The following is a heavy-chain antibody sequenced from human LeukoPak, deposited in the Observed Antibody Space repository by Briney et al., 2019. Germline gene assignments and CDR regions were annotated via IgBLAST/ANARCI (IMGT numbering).Heavy chain of an antibody. CDR3: AKGYSNGYGA. Sequence: GGSLRLSGVASGFTFSSYALNWVRPTPGKGLEWVSTTSGSGASTHHAVPGRGRFTISRDNSRNTLQLQMNSLRAEDTAVYYCAKGYSNGYGAWGQGTLVTVSS. CDR2: TSGSGAST. CDR1: GFTFSSYA. D-gene: IGHD6-19*01. J-gene: IGHJ5*02. V-gene: IGHV3-23*01.